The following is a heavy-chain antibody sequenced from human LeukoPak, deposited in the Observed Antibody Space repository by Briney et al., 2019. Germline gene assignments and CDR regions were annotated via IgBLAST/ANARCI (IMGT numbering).Heavy chain of an antibody. CDR1: GFTFSNYA. CDR2: IRYDGSDK. D-gene: IGHD6-13*01. Sequence: GGSLRLSCAASGFTFSNYAMHWVRQAPGKGLQWVAFIRYDGSDKSYADSVKGRFTISRDNSKNTLYLQMNSLRAEDTALYYCAKDQSSWYNFDYWGQGTLVTVSS. V-gene: IGHV3-30*02. CDR3: AKDQSSWYNFDY. J-gene: IGHJ4*02.